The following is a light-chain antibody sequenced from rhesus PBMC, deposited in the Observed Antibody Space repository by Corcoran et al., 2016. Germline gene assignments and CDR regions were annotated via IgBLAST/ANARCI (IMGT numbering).Light chain of an antibody. CDR3: QHYYDNPYS. Sequence: DIQMTQSPSALSASVGDRVTISCRASPNIYSNLAWYQQKPGKAPKLLNDAASSWQTGIPSRFSGRGSGTDFTLTISSLQPEASAAYYCQHYYDNPYSFGQGTKVEIK. CDR2: AAS. J-gene: IGKJ2*01. CDR1: PNIYSN. V-gene: IGKV1S12*01.